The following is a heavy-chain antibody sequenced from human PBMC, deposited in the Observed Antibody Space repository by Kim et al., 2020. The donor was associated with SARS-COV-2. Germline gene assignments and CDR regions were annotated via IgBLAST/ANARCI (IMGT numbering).Heavy chain of an antibody. CDR3: AKDHRGSRFGHYYGMDV. Sequence: VKGRFTNCRDNSKNTLYLQMNSQRAEDKAVYYCAKDHRGSRFGHYYGMDVWGQGTTVTVSS. D-gene: IGHD2-15*01. J-gene: IGHJ6*02. V-gene: IGHV3-30*02.